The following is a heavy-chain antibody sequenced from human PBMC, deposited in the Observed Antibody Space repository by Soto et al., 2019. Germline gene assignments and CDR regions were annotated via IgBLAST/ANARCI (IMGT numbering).Heavy chain of an antibody. CDR2: ISYDGSNK. V-gene: IGHV3-30*18. D-gene: IGHD3-22*01. J-gene: IGHJ4*02. CDR1: GFTFSSYG. CDR3: AKVDSTTALDY. Sequence: GGSLRLSCAASGFTFSSYGMHWVRQAPGKGLEWVAVISYDGSNKYYADSVKGRFTISRDNSKNTLYLQMNSLRAEDTAVYYCAKVDSTTALDYWGQGTLVTVS.